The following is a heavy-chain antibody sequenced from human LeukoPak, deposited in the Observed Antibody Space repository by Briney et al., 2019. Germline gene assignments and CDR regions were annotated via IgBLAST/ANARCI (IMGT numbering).Heavy chain of an antibody. CDR2: INSDGSTT. V-gene: IGHV3-74*01. CDR3: TRSDWFDP. J-gene: IGHJ5*02. CDR1: GFTFRSYS. Sequence: GGSLRLSCAASGFTFRSYSMHWGRQAPGKGLVWVSRINSDGSTTSYADSVKGRFTISRDNAKNTLYLQMNSLRGEDTAVYYCTRSDWFDPWGQGTLVTVSS.